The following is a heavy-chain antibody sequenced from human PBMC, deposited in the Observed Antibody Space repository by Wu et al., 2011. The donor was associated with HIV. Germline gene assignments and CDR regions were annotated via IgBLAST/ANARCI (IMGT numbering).Heavy chain of an antibody. CDR2: IIPLSGTA. CDR3: ARDPPGYPYYFDY. Sequence: QIQLVQSGAEVKKPGSSVKVSCKASGGTFSRYAISWVRQAPGHGLEWMGEIIPLSGTAKYAQKFRGRVTITTDDSTSTGYMELTSLRSEDTAVYYCARDPPGYPYYFDYWGQGTLVTVSS. CDR1: GGTFSRYA. V-gene: IGHV1-69*05. J-gene: IGHJ4*02. D-gene: IGHD5-12*01.